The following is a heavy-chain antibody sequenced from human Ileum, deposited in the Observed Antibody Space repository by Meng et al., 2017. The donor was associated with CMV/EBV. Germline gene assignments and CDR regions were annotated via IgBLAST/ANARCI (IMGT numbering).Heavy chain of an antibody. D-gene: IGHD1-7*01. CDR3: ARAHVIPNGNYMFDY. V-gene: IGHV4-4*08. CDR2: ISSSGDT. J-gene: IGHJ4*02. Sequence: QVHLQEWGPGLVKPSETQSLTCSVSNGSFNIYYWSWLRQSPGKGLEFIAYISSSGDTNYNPPLSSRVANSIDTTKEHFSLRLTSVTAADTAVYYCARAHVIPNGNYMFDYWGQGALVTVSS. CDR1: NGSFNIYY.